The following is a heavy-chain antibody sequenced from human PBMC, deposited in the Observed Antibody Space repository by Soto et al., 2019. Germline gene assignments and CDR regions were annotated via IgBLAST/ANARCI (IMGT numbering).Heavy chain of an antibody. V-gene: IGHV3-23*01. Sequence: GGSLRLSCAASGFTFSSYAMSWVRQAPGKGLEWVSAISGSGGSTYYADSVKGRFTISRDNSKNTLYLQMNSLRAEDTAVYYCAKDRAWNYDILTGYHYWGQGTLVTVSS. J-gene: IGHJ4*02. CDR3: AKDRAWNYDILTGYHY. D-gene: IGHD3-9*01. CDR1: GFTFSSYA. CDR2: ISGSGGST.